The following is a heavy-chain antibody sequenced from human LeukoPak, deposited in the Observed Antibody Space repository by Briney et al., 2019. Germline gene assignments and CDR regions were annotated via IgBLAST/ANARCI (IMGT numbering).Heavy chain of an antibody. V-gene: IGHV3-30*04. J-gene: IGHJ4*02. CDR2: ISYDGGNQ. CDR3: AMRAVAGSHFNYFDY. CDR1: GFTFGTYV. Sequence: GRSLRLSCAASGFTFGTYVMHWVRQAPGKGLEWVALISYDGGNQYYADSVKGRFTISRDISKSTLYLQLNSLRPEDTAVYYCAMRAVAGSHFNYFDYWGQGTLVTVSS. D-gene: IGHD6-19*01.